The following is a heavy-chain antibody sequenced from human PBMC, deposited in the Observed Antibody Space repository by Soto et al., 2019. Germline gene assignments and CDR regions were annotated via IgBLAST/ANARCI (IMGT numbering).Heavy chain of an antibody. J-gene: IGHJ4*02. CDR3: AKDPTPAVTETDY. CDR2: ICSGGST. Sequence: GGSLRLSCAASGFTVSSNYMSWVRQAPGKGLEWVSVICSGGSTYYADSVKGRFTISSDNSKTTLYLQMNSLRAEDTAVYYCAKDPTPAVTETDYWGQGTLVTVSS. CDR1: GFTVSSNY. D-gene: IGHD4-17*01. V-gene: IGHV3-53*01.